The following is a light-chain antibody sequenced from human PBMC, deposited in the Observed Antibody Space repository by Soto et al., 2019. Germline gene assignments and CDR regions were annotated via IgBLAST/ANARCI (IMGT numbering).Light chain of an antibody. V-gene: IGKV3-11*01. CDR1: QSVSSY. Sequence: EIVLTQSPATLSLSPGERATLSCRASQSVSSYLAWYQQKPGQAPRLLIYDASNRATGIPARFSGSGSGTDFTLTISSLETEDFAVYYWQQRSNWPITFCQGTRLEIK. CDR3: QQRSNWPIT. CDR2: DAS. J-gene: IGKJ5*01.